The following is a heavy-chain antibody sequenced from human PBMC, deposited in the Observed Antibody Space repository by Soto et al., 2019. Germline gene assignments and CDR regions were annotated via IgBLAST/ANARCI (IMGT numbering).Heavy chain of an antibody. CDR1: GGSFTGHF. D-gene: IGHD7-27*01. J-gene: IGHJ4*01. Sequence: QVHLEQRGAGLLKPSETLSLNSTVSGGSFTGHFWSWVRQPPGKGLEWIGEVSHSGNTKYYPSLGSRVTLSVDSFKNQISLALTSVTAADTAVYYCARAKFESTGWHQFDIWGHGTLVTVSS. V-gene: IGHV4-34*02. CDR3: ARAKFESTGWHQFDI. CDR2: VSHSGNT.